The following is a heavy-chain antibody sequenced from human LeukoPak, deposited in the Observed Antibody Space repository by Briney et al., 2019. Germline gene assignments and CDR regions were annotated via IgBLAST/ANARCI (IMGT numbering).Heavy chain of an antibody. CDR1: GYTFTGYY. J-gene: IGHJ6*02. CDR3: ASPYCGSTSCYHYYGMDV. V-gene: IGHV1-2*02. D-gene: IGHD2-2*01. CDR2: INPNSGGT. Sequence: ASVKVSCKASGYTFTGYYMHWVRQAPGQGLEWMGLINPNSGGTNYAQKFQGRVTMTRNTSISTAYMELSRMRSEDTAVYYCASPYCGSTSCYHYYGMDVWGQGTTVTVSS.